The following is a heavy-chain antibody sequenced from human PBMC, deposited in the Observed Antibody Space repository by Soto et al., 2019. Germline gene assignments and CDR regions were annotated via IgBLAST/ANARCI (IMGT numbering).Heavy chain of an antibody. D-gene: IGHD6-13*01. CDR3: ARDSRYSSSWYPNWYFDL. V-gene: IGHV1-69*13. J-gene: IGHJ2*01. Sequence: ASVKVSCKASGGTFSSYAISWVRQAPGQGLEWMGGIIPIFGTANYAQKFQGRVTITADESTSTAYMELSSLRSEDTAVYYCARDSRYSSSWYPNWYFDLWGRGTLVTVSS. CDR1: GGTFSSYA. CDR2: IIPIFGTA.